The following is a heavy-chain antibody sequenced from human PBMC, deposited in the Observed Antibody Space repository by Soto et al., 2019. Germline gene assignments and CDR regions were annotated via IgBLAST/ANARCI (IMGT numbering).Heavy chain of an antibody. V-gene: IGHV4-28*05. CDR2: INYSGSF. Sequence: QVQVQESGPGLVKASDTLSLTCRVSGYFISSSHWWGWIRQPPGKGLEWIGHINYSGSFYHDPSLKSRVTMSLDTSQHQFSLRLSSVTAVDTAVYYCARIAPTTLGGPIDYWGRGTLVTVSS. CDR1: GYFISSSHW. CDR3: ARIAPTTLGGPIDY. D-gene: IGHD1-1*01. J-gene: IGHJ4*02.